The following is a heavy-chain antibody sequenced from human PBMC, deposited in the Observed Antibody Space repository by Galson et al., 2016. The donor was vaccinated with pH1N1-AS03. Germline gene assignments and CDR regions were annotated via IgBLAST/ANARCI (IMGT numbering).Heavy chain of an antibody. D-gene: IGHD1-1*01. CDR3: ARDGMRGDACDI. V-gene: IGHV3-74*01. CDR2: IDNDGRNT. J-gene: IGHJ3*02. Sequence: SLRLSCAASGFIFNNHWMHWVRQPPGEGLVWVSRIDNDGRNTDYADSVKGRFIISGDNAKNTLYLEMNSLSVEDTSVYYCARDGMRGDACDIWGQGTMVTVSP. CDR1: GFIFNNHW.